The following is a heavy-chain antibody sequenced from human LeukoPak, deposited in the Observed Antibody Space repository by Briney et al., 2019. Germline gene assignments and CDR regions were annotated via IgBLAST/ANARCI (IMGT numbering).Heavy chain of an antibody. CDR2: IKEDGSEK. CDR3: RGYCSGGSCYQSDNWFDP. J-gene: IGHJ5*02. Sequence: GGSLRLSCGASGFTFSSYWMSWVRQAPGKGLEWVANIKEDGSEKYYVDSVKGRFTISRDNAKNSLYLQMNSLRAEDTAVYYCRGYCSGGSCYQSDNWFDPWGQGTLVTVSS. D-gene: IGHD2-15*01. V-gene: IGHV3-7*03. CDR1: GFTFSSYW.